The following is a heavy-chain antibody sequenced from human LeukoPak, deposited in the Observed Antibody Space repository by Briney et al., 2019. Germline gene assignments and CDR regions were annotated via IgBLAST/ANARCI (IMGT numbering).Heavy chain of an antibody. J-gene: IGHJ4*02. CDR1: GFTFSSYE. D-gene: IGHD6-6*01. V-gene: IGHV3-48*03. CDR3: ARDRQYFDY. CDR2: ISSSGSTI. Sequence: GGSLRLSCAASGFTFSSYEMNWVRQAPGKGLEWVSYISSSGSTIYYADSVKGRFTISRDNAKNSLYLQMNCLRAEDTAVYYCARDRQYFDYWGQGTLVTVSS.